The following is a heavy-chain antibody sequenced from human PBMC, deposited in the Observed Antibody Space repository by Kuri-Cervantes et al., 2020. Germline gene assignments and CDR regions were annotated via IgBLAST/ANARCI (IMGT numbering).Heavy chain of an antibody. CDR2: IWYDGSNK. V-gene: IGHV3-33*01. J-gene: IGHJ6*02. Sequence: GESLKISCAASGFTFSSYGMHWVRQAPGKGLEWVAVIWYDGSNKYYADSVKGRFTISRDNAKNSLYLQMNSLRDEDTAVYYCARRRNYYGSGLYQNDYGMDVWGQGTTVTVSS. D-gene: IGHD3-10*01. CDR1: GFTFSSYG. CDR3: ARRRNYYGSGLYQNDYGMDV.